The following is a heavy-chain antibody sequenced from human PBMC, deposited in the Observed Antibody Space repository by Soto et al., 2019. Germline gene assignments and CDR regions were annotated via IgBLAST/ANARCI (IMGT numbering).Heavy chain of an antibody. CDR1: GFTFSSYA. CDR2: ISGSGGRT. CDR3: SKNPGYYYDSAGYHFDY. J-gene: IGHJ4*02. V-gene: IGHV3-23*01. D-gene: IGHD3-22*01. Sequence: PGGSLRLSCAASGFTFSSYAMSWVRQAPGKGLEWVSAISGSGGRTYYADSVKGRFTISRDNSKNTLYLQMNSLRAEDTAVYYCSKNPGYYYDSAGYHFDYWGQGTLVTVSS.